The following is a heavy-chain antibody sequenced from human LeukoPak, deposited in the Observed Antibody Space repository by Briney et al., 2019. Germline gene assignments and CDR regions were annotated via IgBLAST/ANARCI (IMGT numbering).Heavy chain of an antibody. CDR3: AKDRDLTRDRKPGYFDC. V-gene: IGHV3-23*01. CDR2: ANGSGGST. J-gene: IGHJ4*02. Sequence: QSGGSLRLSCAASGFTFTSYAMSWVRQAPGKGLEWVSAANGSGGSTFYADSVKGRFTISRDNSKNTLYLQMNSLRAEDTAVYYCAKDRDLTRDRKPGYFDCWGKGTLVTVSS. CDR1: GFTFTSYA. D-gene: IGHD7-27*01.